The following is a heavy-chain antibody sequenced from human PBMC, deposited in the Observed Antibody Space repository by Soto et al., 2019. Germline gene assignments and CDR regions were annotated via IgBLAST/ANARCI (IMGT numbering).Heavy chain of an antibody. J-gene: IGHJ6*02. CDR1: GGTFSSYA. V-gene: IGHV1-69*12. CDR2: IIPIFGTA. D-gene: IGHD2-8*01. CDR3: AASVSPPYDMHL. Sequence: QVQLVQSGAEAKKPGSSVKVSCKASGGTFSSYAISWVRQAPGQGLEWMGGIIPIFGTANYAQKFQGRVTITADESTSTAYMELSSLISEDTSVYYCAASVSPPYDMHLWGHGTTIAVSS.